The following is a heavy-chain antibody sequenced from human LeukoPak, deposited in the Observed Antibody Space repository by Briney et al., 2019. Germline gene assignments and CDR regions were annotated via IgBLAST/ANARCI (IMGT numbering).Heavy chain of an antibody. CDR2: IYTGGTT. V-gene: IGHV3-53*01. Sequence: GGSLRLSCAASGFTVSGTHMSWVRQAPGKGLEWVSAIYTGGTTYYSDSVEGRFTISRDKSKNTLYLHMDSLRVEDTAVYYCARDQATSGGGLDSWGQGTLVTVSS. CDR3: ARDQATSGGGLDS. CDR1: GFTVSGTH. D-gene: IGHD3-16*01. J-gene: IGHJ4*02.